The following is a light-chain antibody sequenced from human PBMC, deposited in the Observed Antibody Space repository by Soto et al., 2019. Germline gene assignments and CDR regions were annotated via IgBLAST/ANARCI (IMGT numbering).Light chain of an antibody. J-gene: IGLJ1*01. V-gene: IGLV1-40*01. CDR2: GNN. CDR1: SAXIGAAXX. Sequence: QSVLTQPPSVSGAPGQRVTISCTGSSAXIGAAXXXXXXXXXXXXXXXXXIYGNNNRPSGVPARFSGSKSGTSASLAIAGLQAEDEGDYYCQSYDSSLSGYVFGTGTKVTVL. CDR3: QSYDSSLSGYV.